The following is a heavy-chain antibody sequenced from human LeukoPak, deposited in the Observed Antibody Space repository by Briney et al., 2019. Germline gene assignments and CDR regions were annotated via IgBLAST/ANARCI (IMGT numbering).Heavy chain of an antibody. CDR2: INHSGST. CDR3: ARSGEPFDY. V-gene: IGHV4-34*01. J-gene: IGHJ4*02. CDR1: GGSFSGYY. Sequence: PSETLSLTCAVYGGSFSGYYWSWIRQPPGKGLEWIGEINHSGSTNYNPSLKSRVTISVDTSKNQFSLKLSSVTAADTAVYYCARSGEPFDYWGQGTLVTVSS. D-gene: IGHD1-14*01.